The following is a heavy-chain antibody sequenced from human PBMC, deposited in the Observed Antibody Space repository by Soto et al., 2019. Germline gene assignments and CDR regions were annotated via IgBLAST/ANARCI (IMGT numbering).Heavy chain of an antibody. Sequence: GGSLRLSCAASGFTFSSYGMHWVRQAPGKGLEWVAVISYDGSNKYYADPVKGRFTISRDNSKNTLYLQMNSLRAEDTAVYYCAKLGSSGYYPFDYWGQGTLVTVSS. CDR2: ISYDGSNK. J-gene: IGHJ4*02. V-gene: IGHV3-30*18. CDR3: AKLGSSGYYPFDY. D-gene: IGHD3-22*01. CDR1: GFTFSSYG.